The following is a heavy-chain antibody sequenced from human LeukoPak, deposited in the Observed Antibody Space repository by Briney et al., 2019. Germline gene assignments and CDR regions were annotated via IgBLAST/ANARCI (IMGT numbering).Heavy chain of an antibody. CDR1: GFTFSNYW. D-gene: IGHD6-19*01. CDR3: ARESAEGIAVAGLDY. V-gene: IGHV3-7*01. CDR2: IKQDGSEK. J-gene: IGHJ4*02. Sequence: GGSLRLSCAASGFTFSNYWMSWVRQAPGKGLEWVANIKQDGSEKYYVGSVKGRFTISRDNAKNSLYLQMNSLRAEDTAVYYCARESAEGIAVAGLDYWGQGTLVTVSS.